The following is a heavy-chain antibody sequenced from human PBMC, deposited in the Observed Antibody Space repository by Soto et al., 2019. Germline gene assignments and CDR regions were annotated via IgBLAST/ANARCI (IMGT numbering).Heavy chain of an antibody. Sequence: EVQLVESGGGLVKPGGSLRLSCAASGFIFSTYSMNWVRQAPGKGLEWVSSISSSSNYIYKADSVKGRFTISRDNAKNSLYLQMNSLRAEDTAVYYCVRDLAVVTGAFDYWGQGTLVTASS. CDR1: GFIFSTYS. CDR3: VRDLAVVTGAFDY. V-gene: IGHV3-21*01. J-gene: IGHJ4*02. D-gene: IGHD2-21*02. CDR2: ISSSSNYI.